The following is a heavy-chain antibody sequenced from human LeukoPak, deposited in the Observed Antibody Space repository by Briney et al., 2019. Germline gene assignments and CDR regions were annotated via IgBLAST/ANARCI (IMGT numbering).Heavy chain of an antibody. Sequence: SETLSLTCTFPGGSLSSYYWSWIRQPPGKGLEWIGYISYSGSTKYNPSFKSRVTISVDTSKNQFSLKLSSVTAADTAVYYCASESAAGIFDYWGQGTLVTVSS. CDR1: GGSLSSYY. V-gene: IGHV4-59*01. J-gene: IGHJ4*02. CDR3: ASESAAGIFDY. D-gene: IGHD6-13*01. CDR2: ISYSGST.